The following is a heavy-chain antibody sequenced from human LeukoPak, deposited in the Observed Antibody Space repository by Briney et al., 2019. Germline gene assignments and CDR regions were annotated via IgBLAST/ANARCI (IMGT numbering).Heavy chain of an antibody. D-gene: IGHD3-10*01. V-gene: IGHV3-30*04. J-gene: IGHJ4*02. CDR2: ISNDGNNK. CDR3: ARPDDSESFYRANHY. CDR1: GFSFNTYP. Sequence: GRSQRLSCAASGFSFNTYPMHWVRQAPGKGLEWVAVISNDGNNKYYADSVKGRFTISRDNSNNTLSLQMNGLRVEDTAVYYCARPDDSESFYRANHYWGRGTLVTVS.